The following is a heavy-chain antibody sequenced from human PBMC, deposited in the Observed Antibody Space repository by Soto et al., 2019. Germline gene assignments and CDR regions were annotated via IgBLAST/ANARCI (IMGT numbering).Heavy chain of an antibody. Sequence: GGSLRLSCAASGFTSSNYGMHWVRQAPGKGLEWVAVISYDGSNKYYADSVKGRFTISRDNSKNTLYLQMNSLRAEDTAVYYCAKDVDIAATISYGMDVWGQGTTVTVSS. CDR3: AKDVDIAATISYGMDV. V-gene: IGHV3-30*18. J-gene: IGHJ6*02. D-gene: IGHD5-12*01. CDR2: ISYDGSNK. CDR1: GFTSSNYG.